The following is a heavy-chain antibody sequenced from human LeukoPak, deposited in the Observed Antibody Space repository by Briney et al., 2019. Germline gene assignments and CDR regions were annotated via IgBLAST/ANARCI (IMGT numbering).Heavy chain of an antibody. CDR3: ARGHCSGYDCYFDY. D-gene: IGHD5-12*01. Sequence: SETLSLTCAVYGGSFSGCYWSWIRQPPGKGLEWIGEINHSGSTNYNPSLKSRVTISVDTSKNQFSLKLSSVTAADTAVYYCARGHCSGYDCYFDYWGQGTLVTVSS. CDR1: GGSFSGCY. V-gene: IGHV4-34*01. CDR2: INHSGST. J-gene: IGHJ4*02.